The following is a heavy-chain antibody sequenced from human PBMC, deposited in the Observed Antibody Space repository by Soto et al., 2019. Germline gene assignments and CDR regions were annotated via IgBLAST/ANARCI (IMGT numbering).Heavy chain of an antibody. CDR1: GYAFTTYG. Sequence: QVHLVQSGAEVKKPGASVRVSCKGSGYAFTTYGITWVRQAPGQGLEWMGWISAHNGNTNYAQKLQGRVTVTRDTSTSTAYMELRSLRSDDTAVYYCARGRYGDYWGQGALVTVSS. V-gene: IGHV1-18*01. D-gene: IGHD1-1*01. CDR3: ARGRYGDY. J-gene: IGHJ4*02. CDR2: ISAHNGNT.